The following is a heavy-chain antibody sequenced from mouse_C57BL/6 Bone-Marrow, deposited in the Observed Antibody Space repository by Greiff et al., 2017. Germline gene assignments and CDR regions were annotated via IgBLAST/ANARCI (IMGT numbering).Heavy chain of an antibody. CDR1: GFTFSSYA. CDR2: ISDGGSYT. V-gene: IGHV5-4*03. Sequence: EVKLVESGGGLVKPGGSLKLSCAASGFTFSSYAMSWVRQTPEKRLEWVATISDGGSYTYYPDNVKGRFTISRDKAKNNLYLQMSHLKSEDTAMYYCARGYYDDYWGQGTTLPVSS. D-gene: IGHD2-4*01. J-gene: IGHJ2*01. CDR3: ARGYYDDY.